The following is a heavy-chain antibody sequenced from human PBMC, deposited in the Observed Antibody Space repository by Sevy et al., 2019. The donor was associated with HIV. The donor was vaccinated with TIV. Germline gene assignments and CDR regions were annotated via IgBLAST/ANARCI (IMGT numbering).Heavy chain of an antibody. V-gene: IGHV3-30-3*01. D-gene: IGHD5-12*01. Sequence: GGSLRLSCAASGFNFRTHAMHRVRHAPGRGLEWVAVISYAGDTKYNTDSVKGRFTISRDNSKNTLFLQMNSLRPEDTAVYYCARDSGYSPYDYPGNYWGQGTLVTVSS. J-gene: IGHJ4*02. CDR3: ARDSGYSPYDYPGNY. CDR2: ISYAGDTK. CDR1: GFNFRTHA.